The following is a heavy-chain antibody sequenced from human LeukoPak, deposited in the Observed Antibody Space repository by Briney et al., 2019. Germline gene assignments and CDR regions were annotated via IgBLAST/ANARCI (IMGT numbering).Heavy chain of an antibody. D-gene: IGHD5-18*01. V-gene: IGHV3-23*01. J-gene: IGHJ4*02. Sequence: GGSLRLSCAASGFTFSSYAMSWVRQAPGKGLEWVSAITNSGSNTYYADSVKGRFTISRDNSKNTIYLQMNSLRADDTAVYYCAKDLGGYNYGPGDVFDYWGQGTLVTVSS. CDR2: ITNSGSNT. CDR3: AKDLGGYNYGPGDVFDY. CDR1: GFTFSSYA.